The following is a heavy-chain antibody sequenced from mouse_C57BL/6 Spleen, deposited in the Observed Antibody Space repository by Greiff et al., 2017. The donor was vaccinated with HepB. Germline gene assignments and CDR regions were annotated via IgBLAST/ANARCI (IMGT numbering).Heavy chain of an antibody. CDR1: GYAFSSSW. Sequence: VQLQQSGPELVKPGASVKISCKASGYAFSSSWMNWVKQRPGKGLEWIGRIYPGDGDTNYNGKFKGKATLTADKSSSTAYMQLNSLTSEDSAVYFCARRLTGTWYFDVWGTGTTVTVSS. D-gene: IGHD4-1*01. CDR3: ARRLTGTWYFDV. V-gene: IGHV1-82*01. J-gene: IGHJ1*03. CDR2: IYPGDGDT.